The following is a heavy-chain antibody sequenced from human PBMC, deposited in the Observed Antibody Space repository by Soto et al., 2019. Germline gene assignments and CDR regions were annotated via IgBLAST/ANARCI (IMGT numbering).Heavy chain of an antibody. CDR2: IYPGDSDT. CDR1: GYRFTSYW. V-gene: IGHV5-51*01. D-gene: IGHD6-6*01. J-gene: IGHJ6*02. CDR3: ATVSSSSPYYYYGMDV. Sequence: LGEPMKISCKGSGYRFTSYWIGWVSQMPGKGLEWMGIIYPGDSDTRYSPSFQGQVTISADKSISTAYLQWSSLKASDTAIYYCATVSSSSPYYYYGMDVWGQGTTVTVSS.